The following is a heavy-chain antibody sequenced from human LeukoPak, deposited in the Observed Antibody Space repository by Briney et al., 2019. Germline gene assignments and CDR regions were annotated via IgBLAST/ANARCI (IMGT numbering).Heavy chain of an antibody. J-gene: IGHJ4*02. CDR2: IWYDGSNK. V-gene: IGHV3-33*01. Sequence: GGSLRLSCAASGFTFSSYGMHWVRQAPGKGLGWVAVIWYDGSNKYYADSVKGQFTISRDNSKNTLYLQMNSLRAEDTAVYYCARGDSSGYYYPPSYYFDYWGQGTLVTVSS. D-gene: IGHD3-22*01. CDR1: GFTFSSYG. CDR3: ARGDSSGYYYPPSYYFDY.